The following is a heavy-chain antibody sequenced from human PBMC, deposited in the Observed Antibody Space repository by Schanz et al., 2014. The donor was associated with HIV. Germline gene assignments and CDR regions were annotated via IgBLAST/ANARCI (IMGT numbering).Heavy chain of an antibody. D-gene: IGHD3-16*01. CDR1: GFTFSNYA. V-gene: IGHV3-30-3*01. J-gene: IGHJ4*02. CDR3: AKGGGRYGDVFEY. CDR2: LSHDGSNK. Sequence: QVQLVESGGGVVQPGRSLRLSCAVSGFTFSNYAMNWVRQAPGKGLEWVADLSHDGSNKYYADSVKGRFTISRDTSKNTRYLQRTSRGPENTAMYYCAKGGGRYGDVFEYWGQGTLVTVSS.